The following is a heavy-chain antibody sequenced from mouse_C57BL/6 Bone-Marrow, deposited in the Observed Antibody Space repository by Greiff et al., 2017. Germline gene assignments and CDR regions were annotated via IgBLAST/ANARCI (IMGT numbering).Heavy chain of an antibody. V-gene: IGHV14-4*01. D-gene: IGHD2-4*01. CDR1: GFNIKDDY. J-gene: IGHJ1*03. CDR3: TTLYYDYDGPPYWYFDV. CDR2: IDPENGDT. Sequence: EVQLQQSGAELVRPGASVKLSCTASGFNIKDDYMPWVKQRPEQGLEWIGWIDPENGDTAYASQFQGQATITADTSSNTAYLQLSSLTSEDTADYYCTTLYYDYDGPPYWYFDVWGTGTTVTVSS.